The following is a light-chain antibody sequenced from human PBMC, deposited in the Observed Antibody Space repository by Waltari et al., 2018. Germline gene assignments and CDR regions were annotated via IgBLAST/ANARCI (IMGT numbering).Light chain of an antibody. J-gene: IGLJ1*01. CDR1: SRDVGGYNY. Sequence: QSALTQPRSVSGSPGQSVTISCTGTSRDVGGYNYVSWYQQHTGKAPKLRIYYVTKRPSGVPDLFSCPKSGNTASLTISGLQAEDEADYFCCSYAGSYTFVFRTGTKVTVL. V-gene: IGLV2-11*01. CDR3: CSYAGSYTFV. CDR2: YVT.